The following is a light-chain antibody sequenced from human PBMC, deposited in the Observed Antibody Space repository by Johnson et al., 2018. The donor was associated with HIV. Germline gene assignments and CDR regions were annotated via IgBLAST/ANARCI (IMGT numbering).Light chain of an antibody. CDR2: DNN. J-gene: IGLJ1*01. CDR3: GTWDSSLSAYA. CDR1: SSNIGNHY. V-gene: IGLV1-51*01. Sequence: QSVLTQAPSVSAAPGQKVTISCSGSSSNIGNHYVSWYKQLPGTAPKLLIYDNNERPSGIPDRFSGSKSGTSATLGITGLQTGDEADYYCGTWDSSLSAYAFGTGTKVTVL.